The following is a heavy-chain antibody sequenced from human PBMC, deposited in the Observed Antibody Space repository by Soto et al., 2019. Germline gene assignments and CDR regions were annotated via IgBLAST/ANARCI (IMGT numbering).Heavy chain of an antibody. CDR2: IYPGDSDT. D-gene: IGHD2-15*01. CDR3: ARQRYCSGGSCYRYFGYMDV. CDR1: GYSFTSYW. J-gene: IGHJ6*03. Sequence: EVQLVQSGAEVKKPGESLKISCKGSGYSFTSYWIGWVRQMPGKGLEWMGIIYPGDSDTRYSPSFQGQVTISADKSISTAYLQWSSLKASDTAMYYCARQRYCSGGSCYRYFGYMDVWGKGTTVTVSS. V-gene: IGHV5-51*01.